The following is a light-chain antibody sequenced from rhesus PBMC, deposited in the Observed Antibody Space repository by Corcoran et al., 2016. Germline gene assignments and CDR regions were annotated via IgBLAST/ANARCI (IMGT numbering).Light chain of an antibody. CDR2: KVS. V-gene: IGKV2S9*01. J-gene: IGKJ2*01. CDR3: MQGTHWPYS. Sequence: DVVMTQSPLSLPVNPGQPASMSCRSSQSLLQSNGNTYLSWFLQQPGQHPMRLIYKVSNRDSGVPDRVGGSGEGTDFTLKISRVEAEDVGIYFCMQGTHWPYSFGQGTTVEIK. CDR1: QSLLQSNGNTY.